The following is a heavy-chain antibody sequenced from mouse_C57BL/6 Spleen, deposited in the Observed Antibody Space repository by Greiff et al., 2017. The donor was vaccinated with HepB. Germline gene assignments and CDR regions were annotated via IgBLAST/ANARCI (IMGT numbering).Heavy chain of an antibody. J-gene: IGHJ3*01. D-gene: IGHD1-1*01. CDR3: ARSTTVVPFAY. CDR1: GYTFTSYD. CDR2: IYPRDGST. V-gene: IGHV1-85*01. Sequence: VKLMESGPELVKPGASVKLSCKASGYTFTSYDINWVKQRPGQGLEWIGWIYPRDGSTKYNEKFKGKATLTVDTSSSTAYMELHSLTSEDSAVYFCARSTTVVPFAYWGQGTLVTVSA.